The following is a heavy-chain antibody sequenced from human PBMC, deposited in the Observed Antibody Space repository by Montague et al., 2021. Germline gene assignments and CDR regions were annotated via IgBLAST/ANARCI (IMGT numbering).Heavy chain of an antibody. J-gene: IGHJ3*02. CDR1: GGSISSGGYY. D-gene: IGHD3-22*01. CDR2: IYYRGST. Sequence: TLSLTCTVSGGSISSGGYYWSWIRPRPGKGLEWIGYIYYRGSTYYNPSLKSRVSISVDTSKNQFSLKLSSVTAADTAVYYCARVTASSGYYWGAFDIWGQGTMVTVSS. CDR3: ARVTASSGYYWGAFDI. V-gene: IGHV4-31*03.